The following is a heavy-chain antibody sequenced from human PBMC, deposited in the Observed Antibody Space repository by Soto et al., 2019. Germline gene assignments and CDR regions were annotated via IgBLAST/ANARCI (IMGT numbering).Heavy chain of an antibody. J-gene: IGHJ4*02. CDR3: ARRGGDCSSTSCYDDY. D-gene: IGHD2-2*01. CDR2: IIPILGIA. V-gene: IGHV1-69*02. Sequence: QVQLVQSGAEVKKPGSSAKVSCKASGGTFSSYTISWVRQAPGQGLEWMGRIIPILGIANYAQKFQGRVTITADKSTSTAYMELSSLRSEDTAVYYCARRGGDCSSTSCYDDYWGQGTLVTVSS. CDR1: GGTFSSYT.